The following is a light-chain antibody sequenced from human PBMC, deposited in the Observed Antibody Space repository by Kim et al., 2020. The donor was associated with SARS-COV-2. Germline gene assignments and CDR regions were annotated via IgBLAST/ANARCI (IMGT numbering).Light chain of an antibody. CDR1: QSVGNY. CDR2: DAS. Sequence: EVVLTQSPATLPLSPGDRATLSCRDSQSVGNYLAWYQQKPGQAPRLLIYDASNRATGIPARFSGSGSGTVFTLTIDSLEPEDFAIYYCQQRTNWLWTFGQGTKVDIK. J-gene: IGKJ1*01. V-gene: IGKV3-11*01. CDR3: QQRTNWLWT.